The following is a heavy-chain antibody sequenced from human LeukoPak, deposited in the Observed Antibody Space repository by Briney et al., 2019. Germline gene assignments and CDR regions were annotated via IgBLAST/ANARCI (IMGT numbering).Heavy chain of an antibody. CDR1: GGSISSSDYY. CDR2: MFYSGIT. J-gene: IGHJ4*02. V-gene: IGHV4-39*01. D-gene: IGHD3-3*01. Sequence: SGTLSLTCSVSGGSISSSDYYWGWLRQPPGKGLEWFGTMFYSGITYYSPSLKSRVTISVDTSKNQFSLKLSSVTAADTAVYFCARHGSSGVVITNFDYWGQGTLVTVSS. CDR3: ARHGSSGVVITNFDY.